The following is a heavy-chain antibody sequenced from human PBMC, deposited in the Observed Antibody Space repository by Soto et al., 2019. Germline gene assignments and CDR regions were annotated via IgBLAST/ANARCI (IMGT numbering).Heavy chain of an antibody. CDR1: GFTFSSYD. CDR3: ARDTYYYDSSGYYYYYGMDV. J-gene: IGHJ6*02. CDR2: IGTAGDT. V-gene: IGHV3-13*01. D-gene: IGHD3-22*01. Sequence: GGSLRLSCAASGFTFSSYDMHWVRQATGKGLEWVSAIGTAGDTYYPGSVKGRFTISRENAKNSLYLQMNSLRAGDTAVYYCARDTYYYDSSGYYYYYGMDVWGQWTTVTVSS.